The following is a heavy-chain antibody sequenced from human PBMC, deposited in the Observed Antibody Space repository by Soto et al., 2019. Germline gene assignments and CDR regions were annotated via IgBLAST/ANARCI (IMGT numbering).Heavy chain of an antibody. Sequence: ASVKVSCKASGYTFTSYGISWVRQAPGQGLEWMGWISAYNGNTNYAQKLQSRVTMTTDTSTSTAYMELRSLRSDDTAVYYCARATYYYDSSGSRGAFDIWGQGTMVTVSS. CDR1: GYTFTSYG. V-gene: IGHV1-18*01. CDR3: ARATYYYDSSGSRGAFDI. J-gene: IGHJ3*02. CDR2: ISAYNGNT. D-gene: IGHD3-22*01.